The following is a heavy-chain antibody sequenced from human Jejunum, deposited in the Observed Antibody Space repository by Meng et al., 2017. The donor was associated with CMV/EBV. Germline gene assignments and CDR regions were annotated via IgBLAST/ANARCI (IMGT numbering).Heavy chain of an antibody. V-gene: IGHV5-51*01. D-gene: IGHD3-9*01. Sequence: GYAFSNYWIGWVRQQPGKGLEWMGIMSPGDSDIRYSTSFVGQVTMSADKSTNTAYLEWRSLQASDTAMYYCARPRNAYDNSGTFNVWGQGTMVTVSS. CDR2: MSPGDSDI. CDR3: ARPRNAYDNSGTFNV. CDR1: GYAFSNYW. J-gene: IGHJ3*01.